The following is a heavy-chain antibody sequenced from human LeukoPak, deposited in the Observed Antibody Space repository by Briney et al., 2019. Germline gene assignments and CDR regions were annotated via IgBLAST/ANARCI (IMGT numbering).Heavy chain of an antibody. CDR1: GFTFSSYG. CDR3: VRDLPRTSGP. Sequence: PGGSLRLSCAASGFTFSSYGMHWVRQAPGKGLEWVAVISYDGSNKYYADSVKGRFTISRDNAKNTLYLQMNSLRVEDTAVYYCVRDLPRTSGPWGQGTLVTVSS. D-gene: IGHD3-10*01. CDR2: ISYDGSNK. J-gene: IGHJ5*02. V-gene: IGHV3-30*03.